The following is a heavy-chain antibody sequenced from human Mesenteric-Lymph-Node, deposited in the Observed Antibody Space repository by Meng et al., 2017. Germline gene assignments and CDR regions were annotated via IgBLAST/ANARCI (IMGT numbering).Heavy chain of an antibody. CDR1: GYTFTSYD. CDR3: ATGVADFEY. Sequence: QGQWGRSGAEVKKPGASLKASCKASGYTFTSYDINWVRQGTGQGLEWMGWMNPNRGTTGYAQKFQGRVTMTRNISKSTAYMDLSSLRSEDTAVYYCATGVADFEYWGQGTLVTVSS. J-gene: IGHJ4*02. CDR2: MNPNRGTT. V-gene: IGHV1-8*01. D-gene: IGHD6-19*01.